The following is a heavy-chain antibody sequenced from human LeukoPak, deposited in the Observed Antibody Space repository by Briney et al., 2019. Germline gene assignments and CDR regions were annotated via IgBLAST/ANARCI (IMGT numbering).Heavy chain of an antibody. J-gene: IGHJ5*02. D-gene: IGHD3-10*01. CDR1: GYSISSGYY. CDR3: TRGGYYGSGNDFRFDP. Sequence: SETLSLTCTVSGYSISSGYYWSWIRQPPGKGLEWIGYIYYSGSTNYNPSLKSRVTISVDTSKNQFSLKLTSVTAADTAVYFCTRGGYYGSGNDFRFDPWGQGTLVTVSS. CDR2: IYYSGST. V-gene: IGHV4-61*01.